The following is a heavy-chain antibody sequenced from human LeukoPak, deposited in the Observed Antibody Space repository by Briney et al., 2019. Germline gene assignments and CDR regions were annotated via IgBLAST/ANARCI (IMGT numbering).Heavy chain of an antibody. CDR1: GGSFSGYY. CDR2: INHSGST. Sequence: PSETLSLTCAVYGGSFSGYYWSWIRQPPGKGLEWIGEINHSGSTNYNPSLKSRVTISVDTSKNQFSLKLSSVTAADTAVYYCARGRRWLRDAFDIWGQGTMVTVSS. J-gene: IGHJ3*02. D-gene: IGHD5-24*01. V-gene: IGHV4-34*01. CDR3: ARGRRWLRDAFDI.